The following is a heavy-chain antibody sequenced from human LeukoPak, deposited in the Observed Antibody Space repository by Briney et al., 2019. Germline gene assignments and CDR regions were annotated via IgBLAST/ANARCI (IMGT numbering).Heavy chain of an antibody. Sequence: SETLSLTCAVSGASINSYFWSWVRQPPGKGLEYIGYIGYSGSTNYNPSLKSRVTISVDTSKNQFSLKLTSVTAADTAVYYCARSKAYSGYFDYWGQGTLVTVSS. CDR2: IGYSGST. J-gene: IGHJ4*02. CDR1: GASINSYF. CDR3: ARSKAYSGYFDY. D-gene: IGHD4-11*01. V-gene: IGHV4-59*08.